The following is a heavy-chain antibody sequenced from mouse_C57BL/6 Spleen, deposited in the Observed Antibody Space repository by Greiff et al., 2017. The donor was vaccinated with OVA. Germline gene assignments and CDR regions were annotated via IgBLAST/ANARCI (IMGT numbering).Heavy chain of an antibody. CDR1: GYAFSSSW. D-gene: IGHD1-1*01. CDR3: ARENYGSSSAWFAY. J-gene: IGHJ3*01. Sequence: QVQLKQSGPELVKPGASVKISCKASGYAFSSSWMNWVKQRPGKGLEWIGRIYPGDGDTNYNGKFKGKATLTADKSSSTAYMQLSSLTSEDSAVYFCARENYGSSSAWFAYWGQGTLVTVSA. V-gene: IGHV1-82*01. CDR2: IYPGDGDT.